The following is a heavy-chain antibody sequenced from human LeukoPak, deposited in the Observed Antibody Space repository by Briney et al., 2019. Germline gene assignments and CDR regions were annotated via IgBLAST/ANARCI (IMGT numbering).Heavy chain of an antibody. D-gene: IGHD5-18*01. J-gene: IGHJ5*02. CDR3: AKGSYGYVENWFDP. CDR2: IVGRGGIT. CDR1: GITFSSYA. Sequence: PGGSLRLSCAASGITFSSYAMSWVRQAPGKGLEWVSTIVGRGGITYYADSVKGRFTISIHNSKNTLYLQLNGLRAEDTAVYYCAKGSYGYVENWFDPWGQGTLVTVSS. V-gene: IGHV3-23*01.